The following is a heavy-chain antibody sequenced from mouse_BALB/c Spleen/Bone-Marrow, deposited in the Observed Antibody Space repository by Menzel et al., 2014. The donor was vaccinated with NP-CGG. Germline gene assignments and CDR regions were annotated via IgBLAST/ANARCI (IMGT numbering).Heavy chain of an antibody. CDR3: ARDHYGYYTMDY. D-gene: IGHD1-2*01. V-gene: IGHV5-9-4*01. CDR2: ISSGGSYT. CDR1: GFTFSSYA. J-gene: IGHJ4*01. Sequence: EVKLVESGGGLVKPGGSLKLSCAASGFTFSSYAMSWVRQSPEKRLEWVAGISSGGSYTYYPDTVTGRFTISRDNAKNTLYLEMSSLRSEDTAMYYCARDHYGYYTMDYWGQGTPVTVSS.